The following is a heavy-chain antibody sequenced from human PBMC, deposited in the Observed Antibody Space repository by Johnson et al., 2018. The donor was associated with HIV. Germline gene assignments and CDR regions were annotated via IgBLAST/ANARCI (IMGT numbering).Heavy chain of an antibody. CDR3: ARGLSSGYSGYAFDI. CDR1: AFTVSSNY. V-gene: IGHV3-66*01. J-gene: IGHJ3*02. Sequence: VQLVESGGGLVQPGGSLRLSCVATAFTVSSNYMSWVRQAPGKGLEWVSAIYSDGSTYYAEPVKGRFTISRDSSKNTLYFQLNSLRAGDTAVYYCARGLSSGYSGYAFDIWGQGIMVTVSS. D-gene: IGHD3-22*01. CDR2: IYSDGST.